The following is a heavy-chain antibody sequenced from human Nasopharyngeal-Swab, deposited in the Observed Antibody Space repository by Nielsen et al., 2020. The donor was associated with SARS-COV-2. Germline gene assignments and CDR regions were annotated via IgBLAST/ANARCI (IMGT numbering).Heavy chain of an antibody. CDR1: GYTFTKYG. CDR3: ARDPGLRGFGEFSYYYYYGMDV. D-gene: IGHD3-10*01. Sequence: ASVKVSCKASGYTFTKYGMSWVRQAPGQGLEWMGWISAYNGDTNYAQKLQGRVTMTTDTSTSTAYMELRSLRSDDTAVYYCARDPGLRGFGEFSYYYYYGMDVWGQGTTVTVSS. V-gene: IGHV1-18*04. CDR2: ISAYNGDT. J-gene: IGHJ6*02.